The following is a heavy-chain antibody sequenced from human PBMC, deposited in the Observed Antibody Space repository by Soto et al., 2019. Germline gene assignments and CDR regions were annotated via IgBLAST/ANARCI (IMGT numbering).Heavy chain of an antibody. D-gene: IGHD2-2*02. Sequence: EVQLVESGGGLVQPGGSLRLSCAASGFTVSSNYMSWVRQAPGKGLEWVSVIYSGGSTYYADSVKGRFTISRDNSKNTLYLQMKSLRAEDTAVYYCASLVVPAAIGAFDIWGQGTMVTVSS. CDR2: IYSGGST. J-gene: IGHJ3*02. CDR3: ASLVVPAAIGAFDI. CDR1: GFTVSSNY. V-gene: IGHV3-66*01.